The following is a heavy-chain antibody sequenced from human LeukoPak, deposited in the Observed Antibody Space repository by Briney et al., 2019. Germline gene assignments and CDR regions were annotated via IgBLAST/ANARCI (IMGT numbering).Heavy chain of an antibody. D-gene: IGHD2/OR15-2a*01. J-gene: IGHJ5*02. V-gene: IGHV1-8*02. CDR1: GYTFTSYD. Sequence: ASVKVSCKASGYTFTSYDINWVRQATGQGLEWMGWMNPNSGNTGYAQKFQGSVTMTRDTSTSTVYMELSSLRSEDTAVYYCARVKPFRRDHGWFDPWGQGTLVTVSS. CDR3: ARVKPFRRDHGWFDP. CDR2: MNPNSGNT.